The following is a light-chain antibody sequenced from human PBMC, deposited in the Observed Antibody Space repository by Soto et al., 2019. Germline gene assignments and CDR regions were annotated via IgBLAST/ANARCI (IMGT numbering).Light chain of an antibody. V-gene: IGKV2-30*02. CDR3: MQGTHWPYT. Sequence: DVVMTQSPLSLPVTLGQPASISCRSSQSLVHSDGNTYLNWYHQRPGQSPRRLIYKVSNWDSGVXHXXSGSGSGTDFTLKISRVEAEDVGVSYCMQGTHWPYTFGQGTKLEIK. CDR2: KVS. CDR1: QSLVHSDGNTY. J-gene: IGKJ2*01.